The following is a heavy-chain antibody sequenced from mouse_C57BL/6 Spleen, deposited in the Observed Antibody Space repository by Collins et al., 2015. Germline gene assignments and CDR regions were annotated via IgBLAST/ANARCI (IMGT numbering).Heavy chain of an antibody. Sequence: PNSGSTNYNEKFKSKATLTVDKSSSTAYMQLSSLTSEDSAVYYCARCRMVTTRNYFDYWGQGTTLTVSS. D-gene: IGHD2-2*01. CDR2: PNSGST. J-gene: IGHJ2*01. CDR3: ARCRMVTTRNYFDY. V-gene: IGHV1-64*01.